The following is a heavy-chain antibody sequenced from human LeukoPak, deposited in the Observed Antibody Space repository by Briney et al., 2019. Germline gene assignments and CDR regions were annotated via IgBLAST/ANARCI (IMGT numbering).Heavy chain of an antibody. CDR3: ARGPAYDFWSGYTIYYFDY. D-gene: IGHD3-3*01. V-gene: IGHV1-2*02. Sequence: ASVKVSCKASGGTFSSYAISWVRQAPGQGLEWMGWINPNSGGTNYAQKFQGRVTMTRDTSISTAYMELSRLRSDDTAVYYCARGPAYDFWSGYTIYYFDYWGQGTLVTVSS. J-gene: IGHJ4*02. CDR1: GGTFSSYA. CDR2: INPNSGGT.